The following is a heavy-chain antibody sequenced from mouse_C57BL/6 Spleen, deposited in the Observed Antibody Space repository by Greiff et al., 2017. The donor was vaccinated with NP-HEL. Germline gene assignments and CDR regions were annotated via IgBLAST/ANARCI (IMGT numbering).Heavy chain of an antibody. J-gene: IGHJ2*01. Sequence: EVKLMESGGGLVQPGGSLSLSCAASGFTFTDYYMSWVRQPPGKALEWLGFIRNKANGYTTEYSASVKGRFTISRDNSQSILYLQMNALRAEDSATYYCARYQFYYYGSSYFDYWGQGTTLTVSS. CDR1: GFTFTDYY. V-gene: IGHV7-3*01. CDR2: IRNKANGYTT. CDR3: ARYQFYYYGSSYFDY. D-gene: IGHD1-1*01.